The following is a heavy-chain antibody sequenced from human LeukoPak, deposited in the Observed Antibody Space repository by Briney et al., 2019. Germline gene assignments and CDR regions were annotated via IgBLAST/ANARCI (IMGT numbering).Heavy chain of an antibody. J-gene: IGHJ6*04. Sequence: GGSLRLSCAASGFTFSDYWMTWVRQAPGKGLEWVANIRQDGIEKEYVDSVKGRFTISRDNAKNSLYLQMNSLRAEDTAVYYCAELGITMIGGVWGKGTTVTISS. D-gene: IGHD3-10*02. V-gene: IGHV3-7*01. CDR2: IRQDGIEK. CDR3: AELGITMIGGV. CDR1: GFTFSDYW.